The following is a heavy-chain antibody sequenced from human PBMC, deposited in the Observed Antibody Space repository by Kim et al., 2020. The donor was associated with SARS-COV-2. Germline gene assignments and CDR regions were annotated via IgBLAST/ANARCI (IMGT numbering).Heavy chain of an antibody. Sequence: GGSLRLSCAASGFTFSSYAMSWVRQAPGKGLEWVSAISGSGGSTYYADSVKGRFTISRDNSKNTLYLQMNSLRAEDTAVYYCAKMLAGNDDFWSGYYQPFDYWGQGTLVTVSS. D-gene: IGHD3-3*01. J-gene: IGHJ4*02. CDR1: GFTFSSYA. CDR3: AKMLAGNDDFWSGYYQPFDY. V-gene: IGHV3-23*01. CDR2: ISGSGGST.